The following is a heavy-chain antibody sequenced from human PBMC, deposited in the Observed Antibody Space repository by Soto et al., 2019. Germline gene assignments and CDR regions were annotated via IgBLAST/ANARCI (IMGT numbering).Heavy chain of an antibody. V-gene: IGHV2-5*01. D-gene: IGHD6-13*01. Sequence: SGPTLVKPTETLTLTCTFSGFSLSNNIVGVGWIRQPPGKALEWLAFVYWNDDKRYSPSLKGRLTITKDTSKNQVVLTMTKLDPVDTATYYCARRRQAAHFDYWGQGTLVTVSS. J-gene: IGHJ4*02. CDR1: GFSLSNNIVG. CDR3: ARRRQAAHFDY. CDR2: VYWNDDK.